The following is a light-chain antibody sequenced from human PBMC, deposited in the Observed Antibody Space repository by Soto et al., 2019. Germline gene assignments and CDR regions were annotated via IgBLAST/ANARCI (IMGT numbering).Light chain of an antibody. J-gene: IGLJ2*01. Sequence: QSVLTQPASVSGSPGLSITISCTGTSSDVGGYNYVSWYQQHPGKAPKLMISEVSTRPSGVSNRFSGSKSGNTASLTISGLQTEDEADYYCSSYTSRSTPVFGGGTKLTVL. V-gene: IGLV2-14*01. CDR2: EVS. CDR1: SSDVGGYNY. CDR3: SSYTSRSTPV.